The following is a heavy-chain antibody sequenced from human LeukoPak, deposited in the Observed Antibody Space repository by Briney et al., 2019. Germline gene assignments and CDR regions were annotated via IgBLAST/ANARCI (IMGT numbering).Heavy chain of an antibody. Sequence: PSETLSLTCTVSGGSISSRYYWGRVRPPPGKGLEWIGTVYYSGRTYYNPSLKSRLTISVDTSKNQFSLKLNSVTAADTAIYYCARQGEHCDGGSCFPFHYWGQGTLVTVSS. V-gene: IGHV4-39*01. D-gene: IGHD2-15*01. CDR2: VYYSGRT. CDR3: ARQGEHCDGGSCFPFHY. CDR1: GGSISSRYY. J-gene: IGHJ4*02.